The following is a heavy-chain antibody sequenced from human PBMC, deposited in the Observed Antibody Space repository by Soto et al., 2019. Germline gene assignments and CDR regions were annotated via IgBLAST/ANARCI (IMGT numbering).Heavy chain of an antibody. CDR3: ARVFGFGGMDV. Sequence: PSEILSLTCTVSGGSISSGGYYWSWIRQHPGKGLEWIGYIYYSGSTYYNPSLKSRVTISVDTSKNQFSLKLSSVTAADTSVYYCARVFGFGGMDVWGQGTTVTVSS. J-gene: IGHJ6*02. CDR1: GGSISSGGYY. CDR2: IYYSGST. D-gene: IGHD3-10*01. V-gene: IGHV4-31*03.